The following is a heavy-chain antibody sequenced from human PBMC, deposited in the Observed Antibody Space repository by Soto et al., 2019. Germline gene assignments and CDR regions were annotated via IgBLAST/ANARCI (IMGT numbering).Heavy chain of an antibody. Sequence: GGSLRLSCAASGFSFSTSAIHWVRQAPGKGLDWVAIISSDGSRKFYADSVRGRFTVSRDNVANTLHLQMNSLRVEDTAVYYCARVKAIYCSGGSCYQPFDYRGQRTLVTVSS. CDR3: ARVKAIYCSGGSCYQPFDY. J-gene: IGHJ4*02. CDR1: GFSFSTSA. V-gene: IGHV3-30-3*01. D-gene: IGHD2-15*01. CDR2: ISSDGSRK.